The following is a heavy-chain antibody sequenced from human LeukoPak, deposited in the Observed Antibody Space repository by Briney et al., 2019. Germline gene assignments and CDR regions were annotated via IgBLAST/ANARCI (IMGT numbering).Heavy chain of an antibody. CDR2: IYYTGTT. CDR3: AREIRGFSDY. J-gene: IGHJ4*02. D-gene: IGHD5-12*01. CDR1: GGSITGHY. V-gene: IGHV4-59*11. Sequence: PSETLSLTCSVSGGSITGHYWSWIRQPPGKGLEWIGYIYYTGTTKYNPSLENRVTISVDTSNNQFSLKLRSVTAADTAVYYCAREIRGFSDYWGQGTLVTVSS.